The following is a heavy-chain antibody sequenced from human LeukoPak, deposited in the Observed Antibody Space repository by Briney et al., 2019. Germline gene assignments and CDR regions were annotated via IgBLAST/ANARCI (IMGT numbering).Heavy chain of an antibody. CDR3: AREYEAFDI. CDR2: ISSSSSTI. D-gene: IGHD3-3*01. J-gene: IGHJ3*02. V-gene: IGHV3-48*01. Sequence: GGSLRLSCAASGFTFSSYSMNWVRQAPGKGLEWVSYISSSSSTIYYADSVKGRFTISRDNSKNTLYLQMNSLRAEDTAVYYCAREYEAFDIWGQGTVVTVSS. CDR1: GFTFSSYS.